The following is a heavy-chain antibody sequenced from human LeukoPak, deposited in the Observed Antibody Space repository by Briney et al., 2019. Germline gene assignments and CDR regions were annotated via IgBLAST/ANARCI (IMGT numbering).Heavy chain of an antibody. J-gene: IGHJ4*02. V-gene: IGHV3-33*06. CDR2: IWYDGSNK. CDR1: GFTFSSYG. D-gene: IGHD3-9*01. CDR3: AKAYDILTGYYPLDY. Sequence: SGGSLRLSCAASGFTFSSYGMHWVRQAPGKGLEWEAVIWYDGSNKYYADSVKGRFTISRDNSKNTLYLQMNSLRAEDTAVYYCAKAYDILTGYYPLDYWGQGTLVTVSS.